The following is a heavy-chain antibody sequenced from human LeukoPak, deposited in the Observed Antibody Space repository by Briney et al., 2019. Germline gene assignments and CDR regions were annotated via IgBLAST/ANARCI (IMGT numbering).Heavy chain of an antibody. V-gene: IGHV5-51*01. J-gene: IGHJ4*02. CDR2: IYPGDSET. CDR3: ARLSTRLLDH. D-gene: IGHD3-3*01. CDR1: AVTFNNYW. Sequence: GESLRISCKGSAVTFNNYWIGWVRQLPGKGLDWMGIIYPGDSETRYSPSFQGQVTMSVDKSINTTYLHWGSLKASDTAMYFCARLSTRLLDHWGQGTRVTVSS.